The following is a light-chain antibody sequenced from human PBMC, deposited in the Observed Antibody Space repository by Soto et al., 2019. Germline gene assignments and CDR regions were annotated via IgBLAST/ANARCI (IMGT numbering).Light chain of an antibody. J-gene: IGLJ1*01. V-gene: IGLV2-8*01. Sequence: QSVLTQPPSASGSPGQSVTISCTGTSSDVGGYNYVSWYQQHPAKAPKLMIYEVSKRPPGVPDRFSGSKSGNTASLTVSGLQAEDEADYYCSSYAGTNNYVFGTGTKLTVL. CDR3: SSYAGTNNYV. CDR2: EVS. CDR1: SSDVGGYNY.